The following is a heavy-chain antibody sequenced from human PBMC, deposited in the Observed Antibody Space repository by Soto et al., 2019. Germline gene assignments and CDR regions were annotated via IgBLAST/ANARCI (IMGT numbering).Heavy chain of an antibody. V-gene: IGHV1-69*13. CDR2: IIPIFGTA. CDR1: GGTFSSYA. J-gene: IGHJ6*02. Sequence: PVKVSGKPSGGTFSSYAISWVQQAPGQVPEWMGGIIPIFGTANYAQKFQGRVTITADESTSTAYMELSSLRSEDTAVYYCARVGSSSSGGNYYYGMDVWGQGTTVTVSS. D-gene: IGHD6-6*01. CDR3: ARVGSSSSGGNYYYGMDV.